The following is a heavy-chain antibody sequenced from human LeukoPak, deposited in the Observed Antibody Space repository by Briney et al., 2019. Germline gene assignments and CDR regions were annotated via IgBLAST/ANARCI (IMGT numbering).Heavy chain of an antibody. CDR1: GFTFSAYW. V-gene: IGHV3-74*01. CDR2: VKYDGSTT. D-gene: IGHD3-9*01. Sequence: PGGSLRLSCAASGFTFSAYWMHWVRQATGRGVVWVSRVKYDGSTTTYADSVKGRFTISRDNAKNILYLQMNSLRVEDTAVYYCARDLDWLLFDYWGQGTLVTVSS. CDR3: ARDLDWLLFDY. J-gene: IGHJ4*02.